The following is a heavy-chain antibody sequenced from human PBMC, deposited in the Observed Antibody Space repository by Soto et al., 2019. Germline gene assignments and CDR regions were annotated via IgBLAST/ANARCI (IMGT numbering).Heavy chain of an antibody. CDR2: IIPIFGTA. D-gene: IGHD3-10*01. CDR3: ARGGLLWFGEFHYYYYGMDV. CDR1: GGTFSSYA. Sequence: SVKVSCKASGGTFSSYAISWVRQAPGQGLEWMGGIIPIFGTANYAQKFQGRVTITADESTSTAYMELSSLRSEDPAVYYCARGGLLWFGEFHYYYYGMDVWGQGTTVTVSS. J-gene: IGHJ6*02. V-gene: IGHV1-69*13.